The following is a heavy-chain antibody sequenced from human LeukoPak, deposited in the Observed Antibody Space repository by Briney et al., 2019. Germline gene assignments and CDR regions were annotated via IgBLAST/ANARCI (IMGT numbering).Heavy chain of an antibody. J-gene: IGHJ4*02. CDR1: GFSFSSFF. CDR2: ISQDESET. D-gene: IGHD7-27*01. Sequence: PGGSLKLSCAASGFSFSSFFLNWVRLTPGRELEWVACISQDESETFYMDSVRGRFTISRDNTKKSLYLQMNSLRAEDTAVYFCVRDLGHSRHYFEYWGQGALVTVSS. CDR3: VRDLGHSRHYFEY. V-gene: IGHV3-7*01.